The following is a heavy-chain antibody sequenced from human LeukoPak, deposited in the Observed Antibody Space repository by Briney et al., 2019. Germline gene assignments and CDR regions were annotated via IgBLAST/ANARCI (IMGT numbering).Heavy chain of an antibody. CDR1: GGTFSSYA. J-gene: IGHJ4*02. V-gene: IGHV1-69*13. D-gene: IGHD2-2*01. CDR2: FIPIFGTA. Sequence: ASVKVSCKASGGTFSSYASSWVRHGPGQGLGWMGGFIPIFGTANYAQKFQGRVTITADESTSTAYMELSSLRSEDTAVYYCARGVVVPAAMVGAGFFDYWGQGTLVTVSS. CDR3: ARGVVVPAAMVGAGFFDY.